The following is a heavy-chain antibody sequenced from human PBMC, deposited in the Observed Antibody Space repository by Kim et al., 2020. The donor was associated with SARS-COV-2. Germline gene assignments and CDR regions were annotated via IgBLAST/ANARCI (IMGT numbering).Heavy chain of an antibody. Sequence: SETLSLTCTVSGGSISSNTYYWGWIRQPPAKGLEWIGSIYYSGSTFYNPSLKSRATMSVDTAKNQFTLKHSSVTAADTAVDYCAREPRIAMVWGVNLYYYGMDVWGQGTTVTVSS. CDR1: GGSISSNTYY. CDR3: AREPRIAMVWGVNLYYYGMDV. CDR2: IYYSGST. J-gene: IGHJ6*02. V-gene: IGHV4-39*06. D-gene: IGHD3-10*01.